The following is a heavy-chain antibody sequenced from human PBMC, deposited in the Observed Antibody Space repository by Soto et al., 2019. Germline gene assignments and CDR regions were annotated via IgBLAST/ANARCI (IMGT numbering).Heavy chain of an antibody. V-gene: IGHV3-15*07. CDR1: GFTFSNAW. Sequence: GGSLRLSCAASGFTFSNAWMNWVRQAPGKGLEWVGRIKSKTDGGTTDYAAPVKGRFTISRDDSKNTLYLQMNSLKTEDTAVYYCTTDHPSGLGRSDYGMDVWGQGTTVTVSS. CDR2: IKSKTDGGTT. CDR3: TTDHPSGLGRSDYGMDV. D-gene: IGHD3-16*01. J-gene: IGHJ6*02.